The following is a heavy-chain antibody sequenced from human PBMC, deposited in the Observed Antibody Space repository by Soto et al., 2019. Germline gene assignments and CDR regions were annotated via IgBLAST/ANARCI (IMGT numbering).Heavy chain of an antibody. D-gene: IGHD3-22*01. CDR3: ARRGYYYDSSGYPYYFDY. Sequence: PSETLSLTCTVSGGSIRSSSYYWGWIRQPPGKGLEWIGSIYYSGSTYYNPSLKSRVTISVDTSKNQFSLKLSSVTAADTAVYYCARRGYYYDSSGYPYYFDYWGQGTLVTVSS. CDR2: IYYSGST. CDR1: GGSIRSSSYY. J-gene: IGHJ4*02. V-gene: IGHV4-39*01.